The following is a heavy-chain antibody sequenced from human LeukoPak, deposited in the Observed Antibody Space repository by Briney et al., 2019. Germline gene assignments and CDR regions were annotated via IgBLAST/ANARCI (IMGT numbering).Heavy chain of an antibody. J-gene: IGHJ4*02. CDR1: GGSISSGGYY. V-gene: IGHV4-31*03. Sequence: SETLSLTCTVSGGSISSGGYYWSWIRQHPGKGLEWIGYIYYSGSTYYNPSLKSRVTISVDTSKNQFSLKLSSVTAADTAVYYCAREYCGGDCYSDWGQGTLVTVSS. CDR3: AREYCGGDCYSD. D-gene: IGHD2-21*02. CDR2: IYYSGST.